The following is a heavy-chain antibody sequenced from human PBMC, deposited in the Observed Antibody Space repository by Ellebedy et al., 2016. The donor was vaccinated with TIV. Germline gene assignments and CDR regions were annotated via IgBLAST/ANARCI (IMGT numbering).Heavy chain of an antibody. CDR2: LSDVETNK. D-gene: IGHD4-17*01. Sequence: PGGSLRLSCAASEFTLTAYSIPWILPAPGKVLEWVAALSDVETNKDYADSAKGRFTISRDNSKNTLYLQMNSLRPEDTAVYYCSRGDYICFFEPWGQGTLVTVSS. CDR1: EFTLTAYS. CDR3: SRGDYICFFEP. V-gene: IGHV3-30-3*01. J-gene: IGHJ5*02.